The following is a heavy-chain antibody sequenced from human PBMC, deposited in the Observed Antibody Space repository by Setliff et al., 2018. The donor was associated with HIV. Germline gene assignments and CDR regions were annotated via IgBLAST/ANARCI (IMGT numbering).Heavy chain of an antibody. CDR2: ISAHYGST. Sequence: ASVKVSCKAYGHTYNAYGITWVRQAPGQGLEWMGWISAHYGSTKYAQTLQGRVTMTTDTSTNTAYMELRSLRSDDAAVYYCASSSPTTYYYGSGSPPLDYWGQGTLVTVSS. J-gene: IGHJ4*02. CDR1: GHTYNAYG. V-gene: IGHV1-18*01. CDR3: ASSSPTTYYYGSGSPPLDY. D-gene: IGHD3-10*01.